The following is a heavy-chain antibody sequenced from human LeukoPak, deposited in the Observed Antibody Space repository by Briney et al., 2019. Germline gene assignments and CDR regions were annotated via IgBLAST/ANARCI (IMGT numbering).Heavy chain of an antibody. CDR2: INHSGST. Sequence: PSETLSLTCAVYGGSFSGYYWSWIRQPPGKGLEWIGEINHSGSTNYNPSLKSRVTISVDTSKNQFSLKLSSVTAADTAVYYCARGGYYGSSGYYGFDYWGQGTLVTVSS. CDR3: ARGGYYGSSGYYGFDY. J-gene: IGHJ4*02. D-gene: IGHD3-22*01. CDR1: GGSFSGYY. V-gene: IGHV4-34*01.